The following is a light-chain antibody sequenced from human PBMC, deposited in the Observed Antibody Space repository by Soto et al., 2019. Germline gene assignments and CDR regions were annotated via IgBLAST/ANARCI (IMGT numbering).Light chain of an antibody. Sequence: EIVMTQSPATLSVSPGERATLSCRASQSVKNNLAWYQQKPGQAPRLLIYGASTRATGIPARFSGSGSGTEFTLTISSLQSEDFEVYYCQQYNNWPPWTFGQGTKVEIK. CDR3: QQYNNWPPWT. V-gene: IGKV3-15*01. J-gene: IGKJ1*01. CDR1: QSVKNN. CDR2: GAS.